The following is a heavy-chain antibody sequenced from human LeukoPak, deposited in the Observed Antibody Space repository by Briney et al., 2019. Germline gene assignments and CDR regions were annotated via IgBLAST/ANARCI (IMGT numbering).Heavy chain of an antibody. J-gene: IGHJ3*02. CDR3: AKHEPIVGATWAAFDI. Sequence: GGSLRLSCAASGVTFSSYAMSWVRQAPGKGRERVSAISGSGGSTYYADSVKGRFTISRDNSKNTLYLQMNSLRAEDTAVYYCAKHEPIVGATWAAFDIWGQGTMVTVSS. CDR1: GVTFSSYA. CDR2: ISGSGGST. V-gene: IGHV3-23*01. D-gene: IGHD1-26*01.